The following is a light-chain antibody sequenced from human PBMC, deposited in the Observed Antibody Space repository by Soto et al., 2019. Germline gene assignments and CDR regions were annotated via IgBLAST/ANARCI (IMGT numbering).Light chain of an antibody. CDR2: GAS. J-gene: IGKJ5*01. CDR3: QQYYDWPIT. CDR1: QTVRNN. Sequence: EFVLTQSPGTLSLSPGERATLSCRASQTVRNNYLAWYQQKPGQAPRLLIYGASTRATGIPARFSGSGSGTEFTLTISSLQSEDFAVYYCQQYYDWPITFGQGTRLEI. V-gene: IGKV3-15*01.